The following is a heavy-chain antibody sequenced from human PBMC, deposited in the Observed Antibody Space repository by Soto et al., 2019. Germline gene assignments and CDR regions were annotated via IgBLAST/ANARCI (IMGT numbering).Heavy chain of an antibody. D-gene: IGHD2-2*01. Sequence: PSETLRLSCAASGFTFSSYAMSWVRQAPGKGPEWVSAISGSGGSTYYADSVKGRFTISRDNSKNTLYLQMNSLRAEDTDVYYCAKFSYQLLWYYGMDVWGQGTTVTVSS. CDR2: ISGSGGST. V-gene: IGHV3-23*01. CDR3: AKFSYQLLWYYGMDV. J-gene: IGHJ6*02. CDR1: GFTFSSYA.